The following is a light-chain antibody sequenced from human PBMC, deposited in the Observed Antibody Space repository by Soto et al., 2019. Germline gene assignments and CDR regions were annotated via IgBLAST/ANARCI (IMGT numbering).Light chain of an antibody. CDR1: SSNIGTYY. V-gene: IGLV1-47*02. CDR2: SDT. CDR3: ASWDVGLGGWV. J-gene: IGLJ3*02. Sequence: QAVVTQPPSASGTPGQRVTISCSGSSSNIGTYYVNWYQHLPGTAPKLLIYSDTLRPSGVPDRFSCSKSCASASLAISGLRSEDVGEYWCASWDVGLGGWVFGGG.